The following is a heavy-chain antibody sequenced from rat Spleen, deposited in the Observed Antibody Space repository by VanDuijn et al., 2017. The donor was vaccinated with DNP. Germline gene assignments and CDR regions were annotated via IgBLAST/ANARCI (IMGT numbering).Heavy chain of an antibody. Sequence: EVQLVESGGGPVQPGRSLKLSCSASGFSFSRFYMAWVRQAPKKGLEWVATISTSGNTTYYQDSVKGRFTISRDNAKNTLYLQMDSLRSEDTATYYCKLGGAYWGQGVMVTVSS. V-gene: IGHV5-25*01. D-gene: IGHD5-1*01. CDR2: ISTSGNTT. J-gene: IGHJ2*01. CDR3: KLGGAY. CDR1: GFSFSRFY.